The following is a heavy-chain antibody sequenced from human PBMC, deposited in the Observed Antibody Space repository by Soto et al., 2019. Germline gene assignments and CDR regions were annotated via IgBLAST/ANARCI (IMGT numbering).Heavy chain of an antibody. CDR3: ARAHSLSFTGSYPNWFDP. CDR1: GGSISSYY. D-gene: IGHD1-26*01. CDR2: IYYSGST. Sequence: QVQLQESGPGLVKPSETLSLTCTVSGGSISSYYWSWIRQTPGKGLEWIGYIYYSGSTNYNPSLKSRVTISVDTSKNQFSLKLSSVTAADTAVYYCARAHSLSFTGSYPNWFDPWGQGTLVTVSS. J-gene: IGHJ5*02. V-gene: IGHV4-59*01.